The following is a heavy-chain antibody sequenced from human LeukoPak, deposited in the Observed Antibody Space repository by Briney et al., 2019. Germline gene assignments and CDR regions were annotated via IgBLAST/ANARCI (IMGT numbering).Heavy chain of an antibody. V-gene: IGHV3-49*03. Sequence: GGSLRLSCTASGFTFGDYAMSWFRQAPGKGLEWVGFIRSKAYGGTTEYAASVKGRFTISRDDSKSIAYLQMNSLKTEDTAVYYCTRDSGSYYSNWFDPWGQGTLVTVSS. D-gene: IGHD1-26*01. J-gene: IGHJ5*02. CDR1: GFTFGDYA. CDR2: IRSKAYGGTT. CDR3: TRDSGSYYSNWFDP.